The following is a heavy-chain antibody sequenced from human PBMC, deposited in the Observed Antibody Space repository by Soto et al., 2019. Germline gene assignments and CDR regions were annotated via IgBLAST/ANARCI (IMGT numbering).Heavy chain of an antibody. V-gene: IGHV3-23*01. CDR3: AKDYYYGSRSYYSDY. D-gene: IGHD3-10*01. CDR2: ISGSGGST. J-gene: IGHJ4*02. Sequence: GGSLRLSCAASGFTFSSYVMNWVRQAPGKGLEWVSGISGSGGSTYYADSVRGRFTISRDNSKNTLFLQMNSLRVEDTAVYYCAKDYYYGSRSYYSDYWGQGTLVTVSS. CDR1: GFTFSSYV.